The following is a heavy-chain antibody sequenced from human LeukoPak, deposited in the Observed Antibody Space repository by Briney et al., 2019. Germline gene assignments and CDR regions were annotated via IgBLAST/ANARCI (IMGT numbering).Heavy chain of an antibody. Sequence: GGSLRLSCTASGFIFSGSWMAWIRQAPGKGLEWVAIIKKDGSEKYYVDSMKGRFTISRDNAKNSLFLQMNSLGAEDTAIYYCTTDTWYSAGHWGQGTLVTVSS. J-gene: IGHJ4*02. D-gene: IGHD2-15*01. V-gene: IGHV3-7*03. CDR1: GFIFSGSW. CDR3: TTDTWYSAGH. CDR2: IKKDGSEK.